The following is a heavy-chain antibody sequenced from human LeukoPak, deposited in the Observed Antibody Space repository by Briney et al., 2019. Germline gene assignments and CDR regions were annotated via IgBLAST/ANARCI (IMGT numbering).Heavy chain of an antibody. CDR1: GGSINNYY. CDR2: IYDSGST. Sequence: PSETLSLTCAVSGGSINNYYWSWIRQPPGKGLEWIGYIYDSGSTNYNPSLKSRVTISVDTSKNQFSLKLSSVTAADTAVYYCARSNSGSYFRGYFDYWGQGTLVTVSS. CDR3: ARSNSGSYFRGYFDY. V-gene: IGHV4-59*01. J-gene: IGHJ4*02. D-gene: IGHD1-26*01.